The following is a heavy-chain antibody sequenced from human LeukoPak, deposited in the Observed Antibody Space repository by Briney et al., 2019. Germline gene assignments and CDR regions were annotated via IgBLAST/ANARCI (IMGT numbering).Heavy chain of an antibody. CDR3: ARAVTTAAFDI. D-gene: IGHD4-17*01. CDR1: GFSFSSYC. Sequence: GSLRLSCAGSGFSFSSYCIDWVRQAPGKGLEWVAVISYDGSNKYYADSVKGRFTISRDNSKNTLYLQMNSLRAEDTAVYYCARAVTTAAFDIWGQGTMVTVSS. J-gene: IGHJ3*02. V-gene: IGHV3-30-3*01. CDR2: ISYDGSNK.